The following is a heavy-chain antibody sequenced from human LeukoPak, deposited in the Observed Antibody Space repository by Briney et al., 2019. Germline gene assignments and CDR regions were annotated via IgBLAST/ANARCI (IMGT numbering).Heavy chain of an antibody. Sequence: SETLSLTCAVYGGSFSGYYWSWIRQPPGKGLEWIGEINHRGSTNYNPSLKSRVTVSVDTSKNQFSLKLSSVTAADTAVHYCARDNDYGDYGYWYFDLWGRGTLVTVSS. CDR2: INHRGST. J-gene: IGHJ2*01. CDR3: ARDNDYGDYGYWYFDL. CDR1: GGSFSGYY. V-gene: IGHV4-34*01. D-gene: IGHD4-17*01.